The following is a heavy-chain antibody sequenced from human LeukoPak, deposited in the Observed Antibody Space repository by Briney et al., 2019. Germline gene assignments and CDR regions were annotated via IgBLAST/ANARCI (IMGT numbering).Heavy chain of an antibody. V-gene: IGHV4-59*08. J-gene: IGHJ6*03. D-gene: IGHD2-15*01. CDR2: IYYSGST. CDR1: GGSISSYY. Sequence: PSETLSLTCTVSGGSISSYYWSWIRQPPGKGLEWIGYIYYSGSTNYNPSLKSRVTISVDTSKNQFSLKLSSVTAADTAVYYCARLGYCSGGSCYTADGYMDVWGKGTTVTVSS. CDR3: ARLGYCSGGSCYTADGYMDV.